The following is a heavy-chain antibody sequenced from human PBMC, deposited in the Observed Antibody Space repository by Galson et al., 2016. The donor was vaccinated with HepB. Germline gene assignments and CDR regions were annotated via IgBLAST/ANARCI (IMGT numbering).Heavy chain of an antibody. J-gene: IGHJ6*02. D-gene: IGHD1-1*01. CDR3: ARQRRNYGMDV. V-gene: IGHV5-51*01. CDR1: GFSFATHW. Sequence: SGAEVKKPGESLKISCKTSGFSFATHWIAWVRQMPGKGLEWMGIIYAGDSETRSSPPFQGQVTISVDKSTAVAYLQWNSLKASDSAMYYCARQRRNYGMDVWGQGTTVTVSS. CDR2: IYAGDSET.